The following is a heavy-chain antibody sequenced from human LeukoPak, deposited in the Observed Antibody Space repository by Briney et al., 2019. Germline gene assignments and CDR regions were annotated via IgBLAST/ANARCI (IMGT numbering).Heavy chain of an antibody. Sequence: ASXXVSCKASGYTFTSYGISWVRQAPGQGLEWMGWISAYNGNTNYAQKLQGRVTMTTDTSTSTAYMELRSLRSDDTAVYYCARDLLYFDWLAYWGQGTLVTVSS. D-gene: IGHD3-9*01. CDR1: GYTFTSYG. CDR3: ARDLLYFDWLAY. J-gene: IGHJ4*02. V-gene: IGHV1-18*01. CDR2: ISAYNGNT.